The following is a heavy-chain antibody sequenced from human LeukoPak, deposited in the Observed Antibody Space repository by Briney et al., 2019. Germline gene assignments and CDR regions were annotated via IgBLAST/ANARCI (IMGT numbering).Heavy chain of an antibody. V-gene: IGHV4-34*01. CDR1: GGSFSGYY. CDR2: INHSGST. Sequence: PSETLSLTCAVYGGSFSGYYWSWIRQPPGKGLEWIGEINHSGSTNYNPSLKSRVTISVDTSKNQFSLKLSSVTAADTAVYYCARIRAYDSSGYYNWGQGTLVTVSS. J-gene: IGHJ4*02. D-gene: IGHD3-22*01. CDR3: ARIRAYDSSGYYN.